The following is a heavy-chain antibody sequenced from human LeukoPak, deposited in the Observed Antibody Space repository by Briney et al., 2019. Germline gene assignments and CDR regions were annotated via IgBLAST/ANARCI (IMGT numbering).Heavy chain of an antibody. D-gene: IGHD6-19*01. CDR3: ARGGIAVAGLNFDY. J-gene: IGHJ4*02. Sequence: PGGSLRLSCAASGFTFDDYGMSWVRHAPGKGLEWVSGINWNGGSTGYADSVKGRFTISRDNAKNSLYLQMNCLRAEDTALYYCARGGIAVAGLNFDYWGQGTLVTVSS. V-gene: IGHV3-20*04. CDR2: INWNGGST. CDR1: GFTFDDYG.